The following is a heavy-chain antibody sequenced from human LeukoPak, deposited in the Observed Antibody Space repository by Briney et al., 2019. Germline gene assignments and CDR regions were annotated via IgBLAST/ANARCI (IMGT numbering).Heavy chain of an antibody. CDR2: IIPIFGTA. Sequence: ASVKVSCKASGGTFSSYAISWVRQAPGQGLEWMGGIIPIFGTANYAQKFQGRVTITADESTSTAYMELSSLRSEDTAVYYCARVPYYGSVLNWFDPWGQGTLATVSS. CDR1: GGTFSSYA. V-gene: IGHV1-69*01. D-gene: IGHD3-10*01. J-gene: IGHJ5*02. CDR3: ARVPYYGSVLNWFDP.